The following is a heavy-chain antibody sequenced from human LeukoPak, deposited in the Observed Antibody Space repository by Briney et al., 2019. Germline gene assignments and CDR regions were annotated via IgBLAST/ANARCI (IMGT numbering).Heavy chain of an antibody. CDR3: ARRSDYGETPDY. CDR2: INSKSGGT. D-gene: IGHD4-17*01. J-gene: IGHJ4*02. Sequence: ASVKVSCKASGYTFKDYYIHWVRQAPGQGFEWMGWINSKSGGTIFAQRFQGRVTMTRDTSITTLYMELSRLISDDTAVYYCARRSDYGETPDYWGQGTLVTVSS. V-gene: IGHV1-2*02. CDR1: GYTFKDYY.